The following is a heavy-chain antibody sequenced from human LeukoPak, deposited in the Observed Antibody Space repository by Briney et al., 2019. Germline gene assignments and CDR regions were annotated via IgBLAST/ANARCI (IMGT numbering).Heavy chain of an antibody. Sequence: GSSVKVSCKTSGGTFSSYAISWVRQAPGQGLEWMGGIIPIFGTANYAQKFQGRVTITTDESTSTAYMELSSLRSEDTAVYYCASRGYYGAFDIWGQGTMVTVSS. CDR3: ASRGYYGAFDI. CDR1: GGTFSSYA. D-gene: IGHD1-26*01. J-gene: IGHJ3*02. V-gene: IGHV1-69*05. CDR2: IIPIFGTA.